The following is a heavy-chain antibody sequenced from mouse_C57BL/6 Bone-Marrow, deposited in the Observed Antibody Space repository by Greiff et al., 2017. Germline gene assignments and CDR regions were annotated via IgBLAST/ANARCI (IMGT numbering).Heavy chain of an antibody. CDR1: GYTFTSYW. CDR3: AREEDDYDAYYYAMDY. J-gene: IGHJ4*01. D-gene: IGHD2-4*01. V-gene: IGHV1-7*01. Sequence: VQLQQSGAELVKPGASVKLSCKASGYTFTSYWMHWVKQRPGQGLEWIGYINPSSGYTKYNQKFKDKATLTADKSSSTAYMQLSSLTYEDSAVYYCAREEDDYDAYYYAMDYWGQGTSVTVSS. CDR2: INPSSGYT.